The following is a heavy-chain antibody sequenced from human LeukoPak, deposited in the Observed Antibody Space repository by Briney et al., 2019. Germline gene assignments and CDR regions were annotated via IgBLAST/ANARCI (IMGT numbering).Heavy chain of an antibody. D-gene: IGHD2-2*01. CDR3: ARFYCTSTSFQYNWFDP. J-gene: IGHJ5*02. CDR2: INPNSGGT. V-gene: IGHV1-2*02. CDR1: GYTFTGYY. Sequence: GASVKVSCKASGYTFTGYYMHWVRQAPGQGLEWMGWINPNSGGTNYAQKFQGRVTMTRDTSISTAYMELSRLTSDDTAVYYCARFYCTSTSFQYNWFDPWGQGTLVTVSS.